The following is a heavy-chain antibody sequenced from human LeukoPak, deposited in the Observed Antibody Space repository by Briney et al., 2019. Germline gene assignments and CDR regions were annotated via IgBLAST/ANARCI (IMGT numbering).Heavy chain of an antibody. CDR3: ARRDGYCSSTSCYADYYYGMDV. CDR1: GYSFTNYW. Sequence: GESLKVSCKGSGYSFTNYWIGWVRQMPGKGLEWVGIIYPGDYDTTYSPSFQGQVTISADKSIITAYLQWSSLKASDTAMYYCARRDGYCSSTSCYADYYYGMDVWGQGTTVTVSS. J-gene: IGHJ6*02. D-gene: IGHD2-2*01. V-gene: IGHV5-51*01. CDR2: IYPGDYDT.